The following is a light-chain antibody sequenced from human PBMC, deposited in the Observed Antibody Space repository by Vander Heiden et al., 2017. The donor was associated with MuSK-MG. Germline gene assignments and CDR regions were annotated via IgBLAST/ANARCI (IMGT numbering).Light chain of an antibody. V-gene: IGKV1-27*01. CDR1: QVITSY. J-gene: IGKJ5*01. CDR2: SAS. CDR3: QQTDNVPTT. Sequence: QSPSSLSAAVRDRVTITCRVSQVITSYFNWYRHKPGKAPELLIYSASNLQSGVPCRFSGSGSGTDFTLTISSLQPGDVATYYGQQTDNVPTTFGQGTQLEIK.